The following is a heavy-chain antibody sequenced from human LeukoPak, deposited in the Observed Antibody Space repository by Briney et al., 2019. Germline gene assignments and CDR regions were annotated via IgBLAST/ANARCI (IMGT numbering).Heavy chain of an antibody. CDR2: INHSGST. CDR3: ARVKDPGGYYYYYYMDV. V-gene: IGHV4-34*01. CDR1: GGSFSGYY. J-gene: IGHJ6*03. Sequence: SETLSLTCAVYGGSFSGYYWSWIRQPPGKRLEWIGEINHSGSTNYNPSLKSRVTISVDTSKNQFSLKLSSVTAADTAMYYCARVKDPGGYYYYYYMDVWGKGTTVTVSS. D-gene: IGHD3-16*01.